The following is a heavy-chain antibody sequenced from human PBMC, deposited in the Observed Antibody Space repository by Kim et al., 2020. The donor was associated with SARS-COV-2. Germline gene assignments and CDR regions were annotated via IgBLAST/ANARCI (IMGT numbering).Heavy chain of an antibody. CDR2: INHSGST. D-gene: IGHD5-18*01. J-gene: IGHJ4*02. V-gene: IGHV4-34*01. CDR3: ARGYSYGSAFLDY. CDR1: GGSFSGYY. Sequence: SETLSLTCAVYGGSFSGYYWSWIRQPPGKGLEWIGEINHSGSTNYNPSLKSRVTISVDTSKNQFSLKLSSVTAADTAVYYCARGYSYGSAFLDYWGQGTLVTVSS.